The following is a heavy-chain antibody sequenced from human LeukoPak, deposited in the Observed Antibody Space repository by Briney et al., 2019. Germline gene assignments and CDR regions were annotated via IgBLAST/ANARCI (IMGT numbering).Heavy chain of an antibody. CDR2: IYTSGST. V-gene: IGHV4-4*07. D-gene: IGHD3-3*01. J-gene: IGHJ5*02. Sequence: SETLSLTCTVSGGSISSYYWSWIRQPAGKGLEWIGRIYTSGSTNYNPSLKSRVTISVDKSKNQFSLKLSSVTAADTAVYYCARDRRITIFGVAENWFDPWGQGTLVTVSS. CDR1: GGSISSYY. CDR3: ARDRRITIFGVAENWFDP.